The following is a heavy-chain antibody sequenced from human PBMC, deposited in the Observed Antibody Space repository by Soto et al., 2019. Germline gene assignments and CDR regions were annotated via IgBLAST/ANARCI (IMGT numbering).Heavy chain of an antibody. CDR1: GFTFTSSA. J-gene: IGHJ4*02. D-gene: IGHD2-2*01. V-gene: IGHV1-58*02. CDR3: AAVYCSSTSCYGYYFDY. CDR2: IVVGSGNT. Sequence: GASVKVSCEASGFTFTSSAMQWVRQARGQRLEWIGWIVVGSGNTNYAQKFQERVTITRDMSTSTAYMELSSLRSEDTAVYYCAAVYCSSTSCYGYYFDYWGQGTLVTVSS.